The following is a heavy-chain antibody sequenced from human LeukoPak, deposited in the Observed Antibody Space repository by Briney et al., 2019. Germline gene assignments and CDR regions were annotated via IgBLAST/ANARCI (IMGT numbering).Heavy chain of an antibody. V-gene: IGHV4-34*01. J-gene: IGHJ4*02. Sequence: PSETLSLTCAVYGGSFSGYYWSWIRQPPGKGLEWIGEINHSGSTNYNPSLKSRVTISVDTSKNRFSLKLSSVTAADTAVYYCARLVGAAYYFDYWGQGTLVTVSS. CDR3: ARLVGAAYYFDY. CDR1: GGSFSGYY. D-gene: IGHD1-26*01. CDR2: INHSGST.